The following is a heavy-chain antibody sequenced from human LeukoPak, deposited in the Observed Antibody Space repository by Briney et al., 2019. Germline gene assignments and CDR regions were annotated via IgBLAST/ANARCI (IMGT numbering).Heavy chain of an antibody. J-gene: IGHJ4*02. D-gene: IGHD4-17*01. CDR1: GFTFSSYW. V-gene: IGHV3-74*01. CDR3: AARTTVTTLADY. CDR2: INSDGSGT. Sequence: GGSLRLSCAASGFTFSSYWMHWVRQAPGKGLVWVSRINSDGSGTTYADSVKGRFTISRDNAKNTLYLQINSLRAEDTAVYYCAARTTVTTLADYWGQGTLVTVSS.